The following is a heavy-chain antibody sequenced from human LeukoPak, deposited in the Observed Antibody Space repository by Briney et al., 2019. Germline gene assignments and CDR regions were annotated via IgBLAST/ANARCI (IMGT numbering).Heavy chain of an antibody. V-gene: IGHV1-69*13. Sequence: GALVKVSCKASGGTFSSYAISWVRQAPGQGLEWMGGIIPIFGTANYAQKFQGRVTITADESTSTAYMELSSLRSEDTAVYYCASVTTVTTKGHGAFDTWGQGTMVTVSS. J-gene: IGHJ3*02. CDR2: IIPIFGTA. CDR1: GGTFSSYA. D-gene: IGHD4-17*01. CDR3: ASVTTVTTKGHGAFDT.